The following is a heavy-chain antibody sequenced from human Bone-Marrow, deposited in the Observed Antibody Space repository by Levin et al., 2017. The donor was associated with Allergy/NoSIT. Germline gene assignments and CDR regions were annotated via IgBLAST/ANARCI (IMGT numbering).Heavy chain of an antibody. CDR2: INWNGGST. Sequence: GESLKISCAAFGFMFDDYGMGWVRQFPGKGLEWVSGINWNGGSTGYADSVKGRFTISRDNAMNSLYLQMNSLRAEDTALYHCARKSNNRWFFDYWGQGTLVTVSS. CDR1: GFMFDDYG. CDR3: ARKSNNRWFFDY. J-gene: IGHJ4*02. D-gene: IGHD3-9*01. V-gene: IGHV3-20*01.